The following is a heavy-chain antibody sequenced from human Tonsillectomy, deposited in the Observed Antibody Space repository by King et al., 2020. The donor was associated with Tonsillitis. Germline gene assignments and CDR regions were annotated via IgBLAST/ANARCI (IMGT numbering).Heavy chain of an antibody. CDR3: ARVPPRRGAGGY. V-gene: IGHV1-2*02. Sequence: VQLVESGAEVKKPGASVKVSCKASGYTFTGYYMHWVRQAPGQGLEWMGWINPNRGGPNYAQKFQGRVTMTRDTSIGTAYMELSRLRSDDTAVYYCARVPPRRGAGGYWGQGTLVTVSS. J-gene: IGHJ4*02. CDR1: GYTFTGYY. CDR2: INPNRGGP. D-gene: IGHD3-10*01.